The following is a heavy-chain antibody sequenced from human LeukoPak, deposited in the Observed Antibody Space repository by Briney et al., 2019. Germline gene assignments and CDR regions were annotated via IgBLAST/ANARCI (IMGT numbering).Heavy chain of an antibody. V-gene: IGHV4-59*08. D-gene: IGHD3-3*01. J-gene: IGHJ4*02. CDR2: IFYSGST. CDR3: ARKYDFWSGALFDY. Sequence: SETLSLTCTVSGGSISPYYWSWIRQPPGKRLEWIGYIFYSGSTNYNPSLKSRVTISVDTSKNQFSLKLSSVTAADTAVYYCARKYDFWSGALFDYWGQGTLVTVSS. CDR1: GGSISPYY.